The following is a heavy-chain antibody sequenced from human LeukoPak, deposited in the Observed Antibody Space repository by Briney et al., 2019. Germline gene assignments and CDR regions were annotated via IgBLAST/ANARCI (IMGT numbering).Heavy chain of an antibody. J-gene: IGHJ4*02. Sequence: GGSLRLSCAASGFTFSDYYMSWIRQAPGKGLEWVSYISSSGSTIYYADSVKGRFTISRDNAKNSLYLQMNSLRAEDTAVYYCARDRSTVTTWLDYWGQGTLVTVSS. V-gene: IGHV3-11*04. CDR2: ISSSGSTI. CDR1: GFTFSDYY. D-gene: IGHD4-17*01. CDR3: ARDRSTVTTWLDY.